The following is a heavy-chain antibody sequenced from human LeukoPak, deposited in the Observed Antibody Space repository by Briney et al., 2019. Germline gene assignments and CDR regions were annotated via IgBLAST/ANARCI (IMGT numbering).Heavy chain of an antibody. V-gene: IGHV4-59*01. J-gene: IGHJ3*02. D-gene: IGHD3-22*01. CDR2: IYYSGST. Sequence: SETLSLTCTVSGGSISSYYWSWIRQPPGKGLEWIGYIYYSGSTNYNPSLKSRVTISVDTSKNQFSLKLSSVTAADTAVYYCARTDSSGYHHDAFDIWGQGTMVTVSS. CDR1: GGSISSYY. CDR3: ARTDSSGYHHDAFDI.